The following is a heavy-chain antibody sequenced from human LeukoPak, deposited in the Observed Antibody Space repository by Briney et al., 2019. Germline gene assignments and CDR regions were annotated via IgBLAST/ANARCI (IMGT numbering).Heavy chain of an antibody. Sequence: PGGSLRLSCAASGFTFSSYSMNWVRQAPGKGLEWVSYISSSSSTIYYADSVKGRFTISRDNAKNPLYLQMNSLRDEDTAVYYCASHYYDSSDYYPGYWGQGTLVTVSS. CDR2: ISSSSSTI. CDR3: ASHYYDSSDYYPGY. V-gene: IGHV3-48*02. CDR1: GFTFSSYS. J-gene: IGHJ4*02. D-gene: IGHD3-22*01.